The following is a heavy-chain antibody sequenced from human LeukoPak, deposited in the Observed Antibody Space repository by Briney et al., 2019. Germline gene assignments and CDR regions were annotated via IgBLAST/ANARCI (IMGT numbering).Heavy chain of an antibody. V-gene: IGHV4-4*07. CDR2: IYTSGST. D-gene: IGHD1-14*01. CDR3: ARPSGGTPFKRFDY. Sequence: SETLSLTCTVSGGSISSYYWSWIRQPAGKGLEWIGRIYTSGSTNYNPSLKSRVTMSVGTSKNQFSLKLSSVTAADTAVYYCARPSGGTPFKRFDYWGEGTLATVSS. CDR1: GGSISSYY. J-gene: IGHJ4*02.